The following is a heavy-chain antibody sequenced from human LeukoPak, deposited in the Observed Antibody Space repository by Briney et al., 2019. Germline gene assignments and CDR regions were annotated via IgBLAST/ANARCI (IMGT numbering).Heavy chain of an antibody. V-gene: IGHV3-23*01. Sequence: GGSLRLSCAASGFTFSSYAMSWVRQAPGKGLEWVSAISGSGGSTYYADSVKGRFTISRDNSKNTLYLQMNSLRAEDTAVYYCARSYCSGGSCYVRGFFDYWGQGTLVTVSS. CDR2: ISGSGGST. J-gene: IGHJ4*02. CDR3: ARSYCSGGSCYVRGFFDY. CDR1: GFTFSSYA. D-gene: IGHD2-15*01.